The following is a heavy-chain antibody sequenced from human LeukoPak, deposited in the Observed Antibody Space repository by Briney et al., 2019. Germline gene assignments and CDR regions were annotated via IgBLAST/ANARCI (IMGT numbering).Heavy chain of an antibody. CDR2: IYPGDSDT. J-gene: IGHJ4*02. D-gene: IGHD3-10*01. Sequence: GESLKISCKASGYSFDYYWIAWVRQMPGKGLEWMGIIYPGDSDTRYSPSFQGQVTISADKSISTAYLQWSSLKASDTATYYCARQGSYFDYWAQGTLVTVSS. CDR3: ARQGSYFDY. V-gene: IGHV5-51*01. CDR1: GYSFDYYW.